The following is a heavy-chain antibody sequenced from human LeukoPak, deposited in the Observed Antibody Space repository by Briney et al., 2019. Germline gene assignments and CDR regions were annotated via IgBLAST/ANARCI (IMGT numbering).Heavy chain of an antibody. CDR3: VRGGPNYYDSSGEYLTYFQN. CDR1: GFGFNSFN. Sequence: GGSLRLSCAASGFGFNSFNMHWVRQAPGKGLEWDSSISPSGTGYIYYADSVRGRFIISRDNAMDSLYLQMNSLRAEDTAVYYCVRGGPNYYDSSGEYLTYFQNWGQGTPVTVSS. D-gene: IGHD3-22*01. CDR2: ISPSGTGYI. V-gene: IGHV3-21*06. J-gene: IGHJ1*01.